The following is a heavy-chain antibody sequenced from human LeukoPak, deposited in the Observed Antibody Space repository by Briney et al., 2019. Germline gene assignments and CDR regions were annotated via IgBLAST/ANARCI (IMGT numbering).Heavy chain of an antibody. Sequence: PSETLSLTCTVSGGSISSISWYWGWIRQPPGKGLEWIGSIHYSGSTYYNPSLKSRVTISVDTSKNQFSLKLSSVTAADTAVYYCARVESYPLRNAFDIWGQGTMVTVSS. CDR1: GGSISSISWY. CDR2: IHYSGST. CDR3: ARVESYPLRNAFDI. V-gene: IGHV4-39*07. D-gene: IGHD1-14*01. J-gene: IGHJ3*02.